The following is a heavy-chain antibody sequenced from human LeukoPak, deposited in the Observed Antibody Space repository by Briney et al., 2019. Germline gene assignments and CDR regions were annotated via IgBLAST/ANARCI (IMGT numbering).Heavy chain of an antibody. J-gene: IGHJ4*02. Sequence: GGSLRLSCAASGFTFRSFAMHWVRQAPGKGLEWVAIISHDGSDKYYADSVKGRFTISRDNSKNTLHLQMNSLRAENTAVYYCVQRGGLDYWGQGTLVTISS. CDR1: GFTFRSFA. CDR3: VQRGGLDY. D-gene: IGHD3-16*01. V-gene: IGHV3-30*04. CDR2: ISHDGSDK.